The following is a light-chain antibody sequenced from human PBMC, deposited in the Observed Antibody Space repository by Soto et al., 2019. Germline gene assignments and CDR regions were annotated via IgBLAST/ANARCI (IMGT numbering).Light chain of an antibody. Sequence: EIVMTQSPATLSVSPGERATLSCRASQSVGSDLAWYQQKPGQAPRLLIYGASTRATGIPARFSGSGSGTDFTLTISSLQSEDFAVYYCQQYNNWPPWTFGQGTKVDIK. CDR2: GAS. J-gene: IGKJ1*01. CDR3: QQYNNWPPWT. CDR1: QSVGSD. V-gene: IGKV3-15*01.